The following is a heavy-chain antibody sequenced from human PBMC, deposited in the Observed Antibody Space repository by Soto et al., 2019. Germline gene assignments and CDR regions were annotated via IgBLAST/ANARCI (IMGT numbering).Heavy chain of an antibody. D-gene: IGHD3-22*01. V-gene: IGHV4-59*08. CDR3: ARHATSSGYYDSSGLYYFDY. J-gene: IGHJ4*02. CDR2: IYYSGST. CDR1: GGSISSYY. Sequence: SETLSLTCTVSGGSISSYYWSWIRQPPGKGLEWIGYIYYSGSTNYNPSLKSRVTISVDTSKNQFSLKLSSVTAADTAVYYCARHATSSGYYDSSGLYYFDYWGQGTLVTVSS.